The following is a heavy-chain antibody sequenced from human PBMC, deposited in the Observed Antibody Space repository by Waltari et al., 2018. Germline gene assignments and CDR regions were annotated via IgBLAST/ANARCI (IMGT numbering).Heavy chain of an antibody. CDR2: IYYSGST. Sequence: QVQLQESGPGLVKPSETLSLTCTVSGGSISSSYWRWIRQPPGKGLEWIGYIYYSGSTNYNPSLKSRVTISVDTSKNQFSLKLSSVTAADTAVYYCARGGRQLVDYWGQGTLVTVSS. D-gene: IGHD6-13*01. CDR3: ARGGRQLVDY. J-gene: IGHJ4*02. V-gene: IGHV4-59*01. CDR1: GGSISSSY.